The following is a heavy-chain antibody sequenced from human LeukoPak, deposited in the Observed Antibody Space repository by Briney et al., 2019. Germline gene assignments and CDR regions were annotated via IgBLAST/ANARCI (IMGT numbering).Heavy chain of an antibody. V-gene: IGHV4-34*01. Sequence: PSETLSLTCAVYGGSFSGYYWSWIRQPPGKGLEWIGEINHSGSTNYNPSLKSRVTISVDTSKNQFSLKLSSVTAADTAVYYCAKSPYSSTWTSHFDSWGQGTLVTVSS. D-gene: IGHD6-13*01. CDR2: INHSGST. J-gene: IGHJ4*02. CDR3: AKSPYSSTWTSHFDS. CDR1: GGSFSGYY.